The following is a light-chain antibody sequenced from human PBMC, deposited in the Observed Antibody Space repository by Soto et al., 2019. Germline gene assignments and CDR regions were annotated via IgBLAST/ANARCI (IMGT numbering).Light chain of an antibody. CDR1: SSNIGAAYS. CDR2: GDT. CDR3: KSYERSRGGYV. J-gene: IGLJ1*01. Sequence: QSVLTQPPSVSGAPGQRVTISCTRSSSNIGAAYSVHWYQQLPGTAPRLLIFGDTSRPSGVPDRFSASESGTSASLVITGPQAADQADYYCKSYERSRGGYVFGTGTKVTVL. V-gene: IGLV1-40*01.